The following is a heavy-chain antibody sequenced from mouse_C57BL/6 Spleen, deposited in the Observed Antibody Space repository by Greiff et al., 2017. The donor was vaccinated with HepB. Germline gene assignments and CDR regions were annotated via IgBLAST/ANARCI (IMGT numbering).Heavy chain of an antibody. CDR1: GYTFTSYW. CDR2: IDPSDSYT. Sequence: QVQLQQSGAELVMPGASVKLSCKASGYTFTSYWMHWVKQRPGQGLEWIGEIDPSDSYTNYNQKFKGKSTLTVDKSSSTAYMQLSSLTSEDSAVYYCARVPGWYFDVWGPGTTVTVSS. D-gene: IGHD5-1*01. CDR3: ARVPGWYFDV. J-gene: IGHJ1*01. V-gene: IGHV1-69*01.